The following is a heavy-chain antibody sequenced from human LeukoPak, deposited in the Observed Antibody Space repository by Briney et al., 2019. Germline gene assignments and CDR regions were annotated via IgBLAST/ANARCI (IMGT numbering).Heavy chain of an antibody. Sequence: GGSLRLSCSASGFTFSSYAMHWVRQAPGKGLEYVSAMSSNGGSTYYADSVKGRFTISRDNSRNTLSLQMSSLRAEDTAVYYYVKGGVYSSDNWFDPWGQGTLVTVSS. J-gene: IGHJ5*02. D-gene: IGHD6-25*01. CDR3: VKGGVYSSDNWFDP. CDR2: MSSNGGST. CDR1: GFTFSSYA. V-gene: IGHV3-64D*09.